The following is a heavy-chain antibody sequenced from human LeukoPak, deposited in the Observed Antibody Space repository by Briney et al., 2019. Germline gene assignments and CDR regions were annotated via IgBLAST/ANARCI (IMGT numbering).Heavy chain of an antibody. V-gene: IGHV4-61*02. D-gene: IGHD4-11*01. CDR1: GNSISSGDNY. CDR3: ARAEINDYSRY. J-gene: IGHJ4*02. Sequence: PSETLSLTCTVSGNSISSGDNYWSWIRQPAGKGLEWIGRIYTSGSTNYNPSLKSRVTISGDTSKNQFSLKLTSVTAADTAVYYCARAEINDYSRYWGQGIPVIVSS. CDR2: IYTSGST.